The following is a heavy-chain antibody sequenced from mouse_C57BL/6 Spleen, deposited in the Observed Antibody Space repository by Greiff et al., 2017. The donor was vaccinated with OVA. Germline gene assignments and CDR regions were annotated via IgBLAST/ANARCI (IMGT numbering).Heavy chain of an antibody. Sequence: QVQLQQPGAELVKPGASVKMSCTASGYTFTSYWITWVQQRPGQGLEWIGDIYPGSGSTNYNEKFKSKATLTVDTSSSTAYMQLSSLTSEDAAVYYCARALITTVVAPAAYWGQGTLVTVSA. CDR1: GYTFTSYW. D-gene: IGHD1-1*01. J-gene: IGHJ3*01. CDR2: IYPGSGST. V-gene: IGHV1-55*01. CDR3: ARALITTVVAPAAY.